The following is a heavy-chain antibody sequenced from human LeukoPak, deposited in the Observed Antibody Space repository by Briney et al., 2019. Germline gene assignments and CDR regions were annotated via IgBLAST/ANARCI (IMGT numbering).Heavy chain of an antibody. CDR3: ARGGYSSHTL. D-gene: IGHD3-22*01. J-gene: IGHJ4*02. V-gene: IGHV3-74*01. CDR1: GFTFSSYW. CDR2: IKTDGSDT. Sequence: GGSLRLSCAASGFTFSSYWMHWVRQSPGKGLVWVSRIKTDGSDTYYADSVRGRFTISRDNAKNTLYLQMDSLRAEDTAVYFCARGGYSSHTLWGQGTLVTVSS.